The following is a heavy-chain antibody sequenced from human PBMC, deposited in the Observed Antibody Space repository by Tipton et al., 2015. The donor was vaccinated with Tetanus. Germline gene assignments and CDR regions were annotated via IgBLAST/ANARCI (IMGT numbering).Heavy chain of an antibody. CDR2: IYPGDSYS. V-gene: IGHV5-51*01. J-gene: IGHJ3*01. D-gene: IGHD3-16*01. Sequence: QSGPEVKQPGESLKISCKGSGYMFSSHWIGWVRQVPGKGLEWLGTIYPGDSYSTYSPSFEGQVTISVGRSIDTAYLQWSSLKASDTAIYYCARPLTSVAFGGFAFDVWGQGTLVTVSS. CDR1: GYMFSSHW. CDR3: ARPLTSVAFGGFAFDV.